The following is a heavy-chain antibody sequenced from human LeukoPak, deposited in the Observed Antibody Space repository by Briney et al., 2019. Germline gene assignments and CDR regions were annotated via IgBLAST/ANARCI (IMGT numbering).Heavy chain of an antibody. CDR1: GGSISSYY. Sequence: PSETLSLTCTVSGGSISSYYWSWIRQPPGKGLEWIGYIYYSGSTNYNPSLKSRATISVDTSKNQFSLKLSSVTAADTAVYYCARWSYDSSGYYGRLGAFDIWGQGTMVTVSS. CDR3: ARWSYDSSGYYGRLGAFDI. D-gene: IGHD3-22*01. J-gene: IGHJ3*02. CDR2: IYYSGST. V-gene: IGHV4-59*01.